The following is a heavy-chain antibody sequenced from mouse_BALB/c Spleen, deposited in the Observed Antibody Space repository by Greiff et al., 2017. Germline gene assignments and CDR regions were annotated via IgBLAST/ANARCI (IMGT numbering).Heavy chain of an antibody. CDR2: IWWDDDK. J-gene: IGHJ4*01. Sequence: QVTLKESGPGILQPSQTLSLTCSFSGFSLSTSGMGVGWIRQPSGKGLEWLAHIWWDDDKRYNPALKSRLTIPKDTSSNQLFLKIASVDTADTATYYCARYDYAMDYWGQGTSVTVSS. CDR1: GFSLSTSGMG. D-gene: IGHD1-1*01. V-gene: IGHV8-8*01. CDR3: ARYDYAMDY.